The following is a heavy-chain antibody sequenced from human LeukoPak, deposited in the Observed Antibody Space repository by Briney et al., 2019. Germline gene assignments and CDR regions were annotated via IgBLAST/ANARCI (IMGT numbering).Heavy chain of an antibody. D-gene: IGHD3-3*01. CDR3: AKGDNYDFWSGYPDY. Sequence: GRSLRLSCAASGFTFDDYAMHWVRQAPGTGLEWVSGISWNSGSIGYADSVKGRFTISRDNAKNSLYLQMNSLRAEDMALYYCAKGDNYDFWSGYPDYWGQGTLVTVSS. V-gene: IGHV3-9*03. CDR1: GFTFDDYA. J-gene: IGHJ4*02. CDR2: ISWNSGSI.